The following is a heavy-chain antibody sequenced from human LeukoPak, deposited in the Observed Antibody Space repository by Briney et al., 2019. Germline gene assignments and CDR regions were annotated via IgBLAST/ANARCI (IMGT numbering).Heavy chain of an antibody. CDR3: AKDRLTSGESYEIFDY. J-gene: IGHJ4*02. Sequence: GGSLRLSCAASGFTFSSYAMSWVRQAPGKGLEWVSAIVGSGGSTYYADSVKGRFTISRDNSKNTLYLQMNSLRAEDTAVYYCAKDRLTSGESYEIFDYWGQGTLVTVSS. CDR2: IVGSGGST. D-gene: IGHD3-16*01. V-gene: IGHV3-23*01. CDR1: GFTFSSYA.